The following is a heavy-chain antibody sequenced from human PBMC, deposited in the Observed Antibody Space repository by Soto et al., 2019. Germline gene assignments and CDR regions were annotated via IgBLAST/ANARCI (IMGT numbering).Heavy chain of an antibody. D-gene: IGHD6-6*01. Sequence: QVQLVQSGAEVKKPGASVKVSCKASGYTFTSYGISWVRQAPGQGLEWMGWISAYNGNTNYAQKLQGRVTMTTDTATSTAYMELRSLRSDDTAVYYGASGGYSSSGFYYYYGMDVWGQGTTVTVSS. CDR2: ISAYNGNT. CDR1: GYTFTSYG. V-gene: IGHV1-18*01. J-gene: IGHJ6*02. CDR3: ASGGYSSSGFYYYYGMDV.